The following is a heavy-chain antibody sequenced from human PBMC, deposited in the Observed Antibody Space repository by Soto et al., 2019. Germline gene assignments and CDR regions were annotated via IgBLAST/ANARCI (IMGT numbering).Heavy chain of an antibody. CDR3: ARGRKEYYYDSSDYYGYRSFDY. CDR1: GYSFTSYW. CDR2: IYPGDSDT. D-gene: IGHD3-22*01. V-gene: IGHV5-51*01. Sequence: PGESLKISCKGSGYSFTSYWIGWVRQMPGKGLEWMGIIYPGDSDTRYSPSFQGQVTISADKSISTAYLQWSSLKASDTAMYYCARGRKEYYYDSSDYYGYRSFDYWGQGTLVTVSS. J-gene: IGHJ4*02.